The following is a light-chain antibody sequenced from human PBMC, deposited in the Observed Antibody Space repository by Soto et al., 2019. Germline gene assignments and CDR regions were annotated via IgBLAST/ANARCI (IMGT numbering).Light chain of an antibody. CDR2: DAS. V-gene: IGKV3-11*01. CDR1: QSVGSY. Sequence: EIVLIQSPATLSLSPGERATLSCRASQSVGSYLAWYQHKPGQAPRLLISDASNRATGIPARFSGSGSETDFTLTISSLEPEDSAVYHCQQRSNWPSPTFGGGTKVDIK. CDR3: QQRSNWPSPT. J-gene: IGKJ4*01.